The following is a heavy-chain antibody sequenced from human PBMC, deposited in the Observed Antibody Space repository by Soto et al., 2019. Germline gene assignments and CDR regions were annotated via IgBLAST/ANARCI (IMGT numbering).Heavy chain of an antibody. V-gene: IGHV1-69*12. CDR2: IMPIFGTA. Sequence: QVQLVQSGAEVKKPGSSVKVSCKASGGTFSSYAISCVRQAPGQGLEWMGGIMPIFGTANYSQQFQGRVRITADESTSTAYMELRSRRSEDTAVYYCARHVTAAGYYYGMDVWGQGTTVTVSS. CDR3: ARHVTAAGYYYGMDV. J-gene: IGHJ6*02. CDR1: GGTFSSYA. D-gene: IGHD2-2*01.